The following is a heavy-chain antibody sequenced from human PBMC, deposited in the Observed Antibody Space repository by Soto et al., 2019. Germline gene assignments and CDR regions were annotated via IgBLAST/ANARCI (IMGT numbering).Heavy chain of an antibody. Sequence: PGGSLRLSCAASGFTFNSYGMHWVRQGPGDGLEWVAFISYDSTKTYYADSVKGRFTISRDNSNSALYVQMNSLTGEDTAVYYCARNRSAWSDFHYSSLDVWGQGTTVTVYS. J-gene: IGHJ6*02. CDR1: GFTFNSYG. V-gene: IGHV3-30*03. D-gene: IGHD2-15*01. CDR2: ISYDSTKT. CDR3: ARNRSAWSDFHYSSLDV.